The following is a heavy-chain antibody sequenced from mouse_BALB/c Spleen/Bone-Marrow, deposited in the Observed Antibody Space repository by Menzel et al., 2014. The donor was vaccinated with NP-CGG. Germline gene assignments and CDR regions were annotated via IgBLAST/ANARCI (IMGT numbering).Heavy chain of an antibody. D-gene: IGHD2-1*01. CDR2: IWRGGST. CDR3: ARRNGNFRYYAMGY. Sequence: QAQLQQSGPGLAQPSQILSITCTVSGFSLTTYDVVWVRQSPGKGLEWLGAIWRGGSTNYNADFISRMTINKDNSKSQVFLKMNSLQAYDTAIYYCARRNGNFRYYAMGYWGRGASVTVSS. V-gene: IGHV2-2*01. CDR1: GFSLTTYD. J-gene: IGHJ4*01.